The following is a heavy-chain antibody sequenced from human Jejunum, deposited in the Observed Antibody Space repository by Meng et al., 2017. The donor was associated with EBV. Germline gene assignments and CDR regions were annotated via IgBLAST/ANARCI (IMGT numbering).Heavy chain of an antibody. V-gene: IGHV3-74*01. CDR3: VRDLPVGWFTDY. Sequence: VQLVGSGGGLVQPGGSLRLSCAASGFTFSDFWMHWVRQGPRKGMGWVSRINPDGSSTSYADSVRGRFTISRDNAKNTLYLQMNSLRAEDTAVYYCVRDLPVGWFTDYWGQGNLVTVSS. CDR1: GFTFSDFW. CDR2: INPDGSST. D-gene: IGHD6-19*01. J-gene: IGHJ4*02.